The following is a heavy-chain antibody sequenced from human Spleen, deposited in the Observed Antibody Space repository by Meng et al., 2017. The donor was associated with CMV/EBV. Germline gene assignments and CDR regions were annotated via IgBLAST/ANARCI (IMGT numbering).Heavy chain of an antibody. CDR1: NYSISIAYY. CDR3: ARQSLMRWDLGDWFDP. Sequence: SETLSLTCTVSNYSISIAYYWGWIRQSPGRGPEWIGNFYHSGSTYYNPSLKSRVTISGDTSKNQISLKLSSVTAADTAVYYCARQSLMRWDLGDWFDPWGQGTLVTVSS. V-gene: IGHV4-38-2*02. CDR2: FYHSGST. J-gene: IGHJ5*02. D-gene: IGHD1-26*01.